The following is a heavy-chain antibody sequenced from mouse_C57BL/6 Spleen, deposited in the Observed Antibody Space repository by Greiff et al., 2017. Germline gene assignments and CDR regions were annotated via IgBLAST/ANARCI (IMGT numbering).Heavy chain of an antibody. Sequence: VLLQQSGPVLVKPGASVKMSCKASGYTFTDYYMNWVKQSHGKSLEWIGVINPYNGGTSYNQKFKGKATLTVDKSSSTAYMELNSLTSEDSAVYYCARGNYFDYWGQGTTLTVSS. CDR1: GYTFTDYY. V-gene: IGHV1-19*01. CDR3: ARGNYFDY. J-gene: IGHJ2*01. CDR2: INPYNGGT.